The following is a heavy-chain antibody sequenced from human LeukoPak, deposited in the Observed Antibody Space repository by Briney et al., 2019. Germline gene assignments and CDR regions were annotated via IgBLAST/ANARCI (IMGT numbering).Heavy chain of an antibody. V-gene: IGHV3-13*05. CDR1: GFTFSSYD. D-gene: IGHD2-2*01. J-gene: IGHJ4*02. CDR3: ARGNYHNYCSSTSCYGYFDY. CDR2: IGTAGDP. Sequence: GGSLRLSCAASGFTFSSYDMHWVRHATGKGLEWVSAIGTAGDPYYPGSVKGRFTISRENAKNSLYLQMNSPRAGDTAVYYCARGNYHNYCSSTSCYGYFDYWGQGTLVTVSS.